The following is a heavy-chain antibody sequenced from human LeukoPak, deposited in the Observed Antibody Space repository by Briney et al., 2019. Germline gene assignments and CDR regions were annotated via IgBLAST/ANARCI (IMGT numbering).Heavy chain of an antibody. CDR3: ASSRVYSGSWYYYFDN. D-gene: IGHD5-12*01. CDR1: GGSISGYY. V-gene: IGHV4-34*01. Sequence: SETLSLTCTVSGGSISGYYWSWIRQPPGKGLEWIGEINHSGATNYNPSLKSRVTISVDTSKNLFSLKLSSVTAADTAAYYCASSRVYSGSWYYYFDNWGQGTLVTVSS. J-gene: IGHJ4*02. CDR2: INHSGAT.